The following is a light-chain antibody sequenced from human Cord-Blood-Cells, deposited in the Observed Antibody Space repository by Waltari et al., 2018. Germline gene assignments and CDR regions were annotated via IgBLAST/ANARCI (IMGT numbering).Light chain of an antibody. CDR3: QQSYSTP. V-gene: IGKV1-39*01. Sequence: DIQMTQSPSSLSASVGDRVTITCRASQSNSSYLNWYQQKQGKTPQLPIYAASSLQSGVPSRFSGSGSETDFTLTISSLQPEDFATYYCQQSYSTPFGGGTKVEIK. CDR1: QSNSSY. J-gene: IGKJ4*01. CDR2: AAS.